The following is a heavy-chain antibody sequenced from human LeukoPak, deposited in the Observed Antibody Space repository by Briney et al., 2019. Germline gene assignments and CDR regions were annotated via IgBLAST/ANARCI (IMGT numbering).Heavy chain of an antibody. CDR1: GFTFSSYA. V-gene: IGHV3-30*04. CDR3: AKEVDTGLTDYMDV. Sequence: GRSLRLSCAASGFTFSSYAMHWVRQAPGKGLEWVAVISYDGSNKYYADSVKGRFTISRDNAKNTLYLQMNSLRAEDTALYYCAKEVDTGLTDYMDVWGKGTTVTVSS. CDR2: ISYDGSNK. J-gene: IGHJ6*03. D-gene: IGHD5-18*01.